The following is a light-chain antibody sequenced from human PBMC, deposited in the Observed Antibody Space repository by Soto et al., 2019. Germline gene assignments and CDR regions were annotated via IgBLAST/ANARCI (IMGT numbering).Light chain of an antibody. CDR2: WAS. J-gene: IGKJ1*01. CDR3: QQYYSSPRGA. Sequence: DIVMTQSPDSLAVSLGERATINCKSSQSVLYSSNNKNYLAWYQQKPGQPPKLLIYWASTRESGVPDRFSGSGSGTDVTLTISSLQAEDGAVYYCQQYYSSPRGAFGQGTKVEIK. V-gene: IGKV4-1*01. CDR1: QSVLYSSNNKNY.